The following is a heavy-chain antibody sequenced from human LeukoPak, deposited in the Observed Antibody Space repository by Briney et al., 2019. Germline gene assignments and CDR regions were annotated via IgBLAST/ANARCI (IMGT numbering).Heavy chain of an antibody. V-gene: IGHV3-30*18. Sequence: PGRSLRLSCAASGFTFSTYGMHWVRQAPGKGLEWVAVISYDGSNKYYADSVKGRFTISRDNSENTLYLQMNSLRAEDTAVYYCAKGQIAVAAPDALDIWGQGTMVTVSS. D-gene: IGHD6-19*01. CDR1: GFTFSTYG. J-gene: IGHJ3*02. CDR2: ISYDGSNK. CDR3: AKGQIAVAAPDALDI.